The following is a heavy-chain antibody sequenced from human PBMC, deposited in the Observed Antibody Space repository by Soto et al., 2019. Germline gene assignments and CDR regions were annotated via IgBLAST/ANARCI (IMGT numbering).Heavy chain of an antibody. CDR3: ARVGYGDYGRGYYFDF. CDR1: GASIRDGDYY. CDR2: IDYTGGT. D-gene: IGHD4-17*01. J-gene: IGHJ4*02. V-gene: IGHV4-30-4*01. Sequence: ASETLSLTCSVSGASIRDGDYYWSWLRQPPGKGPEWIGIIDYTGGTHYNPTLTGPVSMSVDTSANQFSLKVNFVTAADSAVYYCARVGYGDYGRGYYFDFWGPGILVTVSS.